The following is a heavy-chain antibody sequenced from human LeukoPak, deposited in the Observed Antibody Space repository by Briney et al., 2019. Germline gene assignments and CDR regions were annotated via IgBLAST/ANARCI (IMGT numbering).Heavy chain of an antibody. CDR1: GFTFSSYG. CDR3: AKSALAAAGIDY. V-gene: IGHV3-30*18. J-gene: IGHJ4*02. CDR2: ISYDGSNK. D-gene: IGHD6-13*01. Sequence: GGSLRLSCAASGFTFSSYGMHWVRQAPGKGLERVAVISYDGSNKYYADSVKGRFTISRDNSKNTLYLQMNSLRAEDTAVYYCAKSALAAAGIDYWGQGTLVTVSS.